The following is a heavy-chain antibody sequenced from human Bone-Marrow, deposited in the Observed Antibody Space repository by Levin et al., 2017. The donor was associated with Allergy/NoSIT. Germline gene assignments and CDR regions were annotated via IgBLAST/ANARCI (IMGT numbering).Heavy chain of an antibody. CDR2: IYYSGST. V-gene: IGHV4-59*08. Sequence: SETLSLTCTVSGGSISSYYWSWIRQPPGKGLEWIGYIYYSGSTNYNPSLKSRVTISVDTSKNQFSLKLSSVTAADTAVYYCARLCSSTSCYPSDGACDIWGQGTMVTVSS. CDR3: ARLCSSTSCYPSDGACDI. D-gene: IGHD2-2*01. CDR1: GGSISSYY. J-gene: IGHJ3*02.